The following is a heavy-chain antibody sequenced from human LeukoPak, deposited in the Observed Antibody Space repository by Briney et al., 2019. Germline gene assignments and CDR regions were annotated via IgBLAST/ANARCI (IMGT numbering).Heavy chain of an antibody. CDR3: AKGPCSSTSCYVSGYYYYGMDV. CDR1: GFTFSSYS. D-gene: IGHD2-2*01. V-gene: IGHV3-21*04. Sequence: GGSLRLSCAASGFTFSSYSMTWVRQAPGKGLEWVSSISSSSSYIYYADSVKGRFTISRDNSKNTLYLQMNSLRAEDTAVYYCAKGPCSSTSCYVSGYYYYGMDVWGQGTTVTVSS. CDR2: ISSSSSYI. J-gene: IGHJ6*02.